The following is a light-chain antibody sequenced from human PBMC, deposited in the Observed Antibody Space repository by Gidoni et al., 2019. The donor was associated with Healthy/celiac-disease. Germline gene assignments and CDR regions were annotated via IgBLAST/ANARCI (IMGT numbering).Light chain of an antibody. Sequence: QSALPQPASVSGSPGQSITISCTGTSSDVGSYNLVSWYQQPPGKAPKLMIYEGSKRPSGVSKRFSGSKSGNTASLTISGLQAEDEADYYCCSYAGSSPHVVFGGGTKLTVL. V-gene: IGLV2-23*01. CDR1: SSDVGSYNL. CDR2: EGS. CDR3: CSYAGSSPHVV. J-gene: IGLJ2*01.